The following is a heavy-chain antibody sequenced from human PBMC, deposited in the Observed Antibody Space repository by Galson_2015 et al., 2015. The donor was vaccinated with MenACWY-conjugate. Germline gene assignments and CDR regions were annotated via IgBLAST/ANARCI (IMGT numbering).Heavy chain of an antibody. CDR3: ARSGVGFGERWLGP. V-gene: IGHV3-53*01. J-gene: IGHJ5*02. CDR1: GFTVSTNC. CDR2: ICSGTRT. D-gene: IGHD3-16*01. Sequence: SLRLSCAASGFTVSTNCMSWVRQAPGKGLEWVSIICSGTRTFYADSVKGRFTISGDNSQSTAYLQMNSLRAEDTAMYYCARSGVGFGERWLGPWGQGTLATVSS.